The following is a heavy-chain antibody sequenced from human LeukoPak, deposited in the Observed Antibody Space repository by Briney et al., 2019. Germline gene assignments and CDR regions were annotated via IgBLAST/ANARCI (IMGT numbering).Heavy chain of an antibody. CDR2: ISHDGNTK. CDR3: VKDLGPEQQLSNY. Sequence: PGGSLRLSCTASGFTFSSFGVHWVRQAPGKGLEWVAVISHDGNTKYYADSMKGRFTISRDNSENTLYLQMNSLRAEDSAIYYCVKDLGPEQQLSNYWGQGTLVTVSS. D-gene: IGHD6-13*01. V-gene: IGHV3-30*18. J-gene: IGHJ4*02. CDR1: GFTFSSFG.